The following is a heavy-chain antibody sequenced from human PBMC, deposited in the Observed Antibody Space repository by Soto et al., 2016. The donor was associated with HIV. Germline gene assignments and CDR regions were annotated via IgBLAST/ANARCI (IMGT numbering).Heavy chain of an antibody. J-gene: IGHJ3*02. CDR3: ARVGHAFDI. CDR2: ISYDGSNK. V-gene: IGHV3-30*03. Sequence: VQLVESGGGAVQPGRSLRLSCAASGFSFSSYGMHWVRQAPGKGLEWVAVISYDGSNKYYADSVKGRFTISRDNSKNTLYLQMNSLRVEDTAVYYCARVGHAFDIWGQGTLVTVSS. CDR1: GFSFSSYG.